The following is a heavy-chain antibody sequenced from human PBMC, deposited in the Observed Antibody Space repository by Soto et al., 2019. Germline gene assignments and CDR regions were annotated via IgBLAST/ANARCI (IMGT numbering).Heavy chain of an antibody. V-gene: IGHV3-11*01. CDR3: ARGHWSLDY. Sequence: GGSLRLSCAASGYSFKNYYMSWIRQAPGKGLYWFSYFFSCGSAIFYAAFVKGRFTFSRDNAKNSLFLKMDSLRAEDTAVYYCARGHWSLDYWGQGSVVTVSS. CDR1: GYSFKNYY. CDR2: FFSCGSAI. J-gene: IGHJ4*02. D-gene: IGHD1-1*01.